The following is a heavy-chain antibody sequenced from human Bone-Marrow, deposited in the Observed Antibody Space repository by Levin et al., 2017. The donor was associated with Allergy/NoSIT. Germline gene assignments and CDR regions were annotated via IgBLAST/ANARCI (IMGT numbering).Heavy chain of an antibody. Sequence: GESLKISCQTLKDNFKYAVHWVRQAPGQPLEWMAWINGDSGDSRILQTFQGRVSFTRDRSATTVFMEVANLRPEDTAFYYCASGGRPVTGSGLGRTYFDFWGQGTLVTVSS. CDR2: INGDSGDS. CDR1: KDNFKYA. J-gene: IGHJ4*02. V-gene: IGHV1-3*01. CDR3: ASGGRPVTGSGLGRTYFDF. D-gene: IGHD1-7*01.